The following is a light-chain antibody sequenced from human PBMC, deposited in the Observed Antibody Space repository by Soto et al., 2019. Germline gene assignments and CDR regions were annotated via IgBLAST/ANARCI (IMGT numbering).Light chain of an antibody. Sequence: QSVLTQPPSVSGAPGQRVTISCTGSSSNIGAGYDVHWYQQLPGTAPKLLIFGNNNRPSGVPDRFSGSKSGTSASLAITGLQAEDEADYYCPSFDGSLSGWVFGGGTKVTVL. V-gene: IGLV1-40*01. CDR1: SSNIGAGYD. CDR2: GNN. CDR3: PSFDGSLSGWV. J-gene: IGLJ3*02.